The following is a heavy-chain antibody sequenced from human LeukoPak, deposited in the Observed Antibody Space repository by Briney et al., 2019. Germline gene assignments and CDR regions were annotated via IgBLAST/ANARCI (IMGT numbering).Heavy chain of an antibody. Sequence: GGSLTLSCAASGGTFSNAWMSWVRQPPGKGLEWVGCIKNKRDSETTDSVAPVIGRFTISRENSKNMLYLQMNSLKTEDTAVYYCTTWVTGEDLRGIDYWGQGTLVTVSS. CDR2: IKNKRDSETT. V-gene: IGHV3-15*01. J-gene: IGHJ4*02. CDR3: TTWVTGEDLRGIDY. D-gene: IGHD7-27*01. CDR1: GGTFSNAW.